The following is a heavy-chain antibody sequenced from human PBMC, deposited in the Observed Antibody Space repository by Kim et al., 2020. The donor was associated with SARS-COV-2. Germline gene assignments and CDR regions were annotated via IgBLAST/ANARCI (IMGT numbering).Heavy chain of an antibody. CDR2: IKSKTDGGTT. Sequence: GGSLRLSCAASGFTFSNAWMSWVRQSAGRGREWVGSIKSKTDGGTTDYAAPVKGRFTISRDDSKNTLYLQMNSLKTEDTAVYYCTTVGSGVGVELQPVILWGQGTLVTVSS. D-gene: IGHD1-7*01. V-gene: IGHV3-15*01. J-gene: IGHJ4*02. CDR1: GFTFSNAW. CDR3: TTVGSGVGVELQPVIL.